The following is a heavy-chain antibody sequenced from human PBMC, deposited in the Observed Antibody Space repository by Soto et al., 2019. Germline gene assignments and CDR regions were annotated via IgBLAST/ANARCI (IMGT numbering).Heavy chain of an antibody. Sequence: GGSLRLSCAASGFTFSSYSMNWVRQAPGKGLEWVSSISSSSSYIYYADSVKGRFTISRDNAKNTLYLQMNSLRVEDTAVYFCARDRGLPDSFDIWGQGTMVTVSS. D-gene: IGHD3-10*01. J-gene: IGHJ3*02. CDR3: ARDRGLPDSFDI. CDR2: ISSSSSYI. CDR1: GFTFSSYS. V-gene: IGHV3-21*01.